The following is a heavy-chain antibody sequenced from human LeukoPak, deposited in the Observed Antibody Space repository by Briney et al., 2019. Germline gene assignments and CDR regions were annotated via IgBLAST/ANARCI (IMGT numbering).Heavy chain of an antibody. D-gene: IGHD6-19*01. J-gene: IGHJ4*02. CDR2: INHSGST. Sequence: PSETLSLTCAVYGGSFSGYYWSWIRQPPGKGLEWIGEINHSGSTNYNPSLKSRVTISVDTSKNQFYLKLSSVTAADTAVYYCARSPSGGWYSYWGQGTLVTVSS. V-gene: IGHV4-34*01. CDR1: GGSFSGYY. CDR3: ARSPSGGWYSY.